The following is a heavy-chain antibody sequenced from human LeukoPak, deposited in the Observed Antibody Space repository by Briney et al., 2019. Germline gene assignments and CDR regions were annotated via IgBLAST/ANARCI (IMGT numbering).Heavy chain of an antibody. CDR1: GFTFSGYA. D-gene: IGHD4-17*01. CDR3: AKGTMVTTYNWDH. Sequence: GGSLRLSCAASGFTFSGYAISWVRQAPGKGLGWVSSISGSGGSTYYADSVKGRFTISRDNSKNTLYLQMNSLRAEDTAVYYCAKGTMVTTYNWDHWGQGTLVTVSS. CDR2: ISGSGGST. V-gene: IGHV3-23*01. J-gene: IGHJ4*02.